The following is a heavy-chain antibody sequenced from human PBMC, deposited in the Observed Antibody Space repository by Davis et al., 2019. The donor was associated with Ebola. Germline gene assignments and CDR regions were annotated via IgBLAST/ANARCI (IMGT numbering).Heavy chain of an antibody. D-gene: IGHD2-21*01. CDR2: IKYDGSDK. Sequence: GESLKISCAASGFTFGDYWMTWVRQAPGKGLEWVGKIKYDGSDKYYVDSVKGRFTISRDNAKNSLYLQMNSLTVEDTALYYCARERTSCGGDCLDYWGQGTLVTVSS. J-gene: IGHJ4*02. CDR1: GFTFGDYW. V-gene: IGHV3-7*01. CDR3: ARERTSCGGDCLDY.